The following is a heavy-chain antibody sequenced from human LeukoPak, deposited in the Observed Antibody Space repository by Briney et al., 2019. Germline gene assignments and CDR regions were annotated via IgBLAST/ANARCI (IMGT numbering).Heavy chain of an antibody. CDR3: ARKWVITINDAFDI. CDR1: GYTFTGYY. CDR2: IIPIFGTA. J-gene: IGHJ3*02. D-gene: IGHD3-22*01. Sequence: ASVKVSCKASGYTFTGYYMHWVRQAPGQGLEWMGGIIPIFGTANYAQKFQGRVTITADESTSTAYMELSSLRSEDTAVYYCARKWVITINDAFDIWGQGTMVTVSS. V-gene: IGHV1-69*13.